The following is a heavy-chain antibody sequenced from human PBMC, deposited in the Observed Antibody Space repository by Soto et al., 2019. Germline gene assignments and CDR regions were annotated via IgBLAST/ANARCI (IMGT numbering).Heavy chain of an antibody. Sequence: GWSLRLSCAPSVFTLSYFSMHCIRRVPGKGLVWVARVDPAGRGTNYADSEKGRFTISRDHARNTLYLQMFSLRADDPAISYCLRDNHHSSFDVWGPGTPVTV. CDR2: VDPAGRGT. CDR3: LRDNHHSSFDV. J-gene: IGHJ3*01. CDR1: VFTLSYFS. V-gene: IGHV3-74*01.